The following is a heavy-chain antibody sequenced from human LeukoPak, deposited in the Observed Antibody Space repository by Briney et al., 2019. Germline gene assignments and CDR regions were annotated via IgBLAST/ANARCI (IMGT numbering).Heavy chain of an antibody. Sequence: GGSLRLSCAASGFTFSSSAMNWVRQAPGKGLEWVSSINNVGSHIYYAGSVRGRFTISRDNAKNSLYLQMNSLRAEDTAVYYCARDRDVLRYFDWTFDYWGQGTLVTVSS. D-gene: IGHD3-9*01. V-gene: IGHV3-21*01. CDR1: GFTFSSSA. J-gene: IGHJ4*02. CDR2: INNVGSHI. CDR3: ARDRDVLRYFDWTFDY.